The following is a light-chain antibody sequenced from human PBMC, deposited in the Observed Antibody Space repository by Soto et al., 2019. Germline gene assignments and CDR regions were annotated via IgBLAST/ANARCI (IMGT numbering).Light chain of an antibody. J-gene: IGKJ2*01. CDR3: QQYKNWPPYT. V-gene: IGKV3-15*01. Sequence: EVVMTQSPATLSVSPGERATLSCRASQSVSSNLAWYQQKPGQAPRLLIYGASTRATGIPARFSGSGSGTEFPLTINSLQSEDFAVYYCQQYKNWPPYTFGQGTKLEIK. CDR1: QSVSSN. CDR2: GAS.